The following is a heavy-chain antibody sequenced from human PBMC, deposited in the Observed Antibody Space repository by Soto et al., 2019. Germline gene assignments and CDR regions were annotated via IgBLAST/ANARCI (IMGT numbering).Heavy chain of an antibody. CDR2: ISGSGGST. CDR3: AKDRYDFWSGPRDAFDI. Sequence: GGSLRLSCAASGFTFSSYAMSWVRQAPGKGLEWVSAISGSGGSTYYADSVKGRFTISRDNSKNTLYLQMNSLRAEDTAVYYCAKDRYDFWSGPRDAFDIWGQGTMVTVSS. CDR1: GFTFSSYA. J-gene: IGHJ3*02. D-gene: IGHD3-3*01. V-gene: IGHV3-23*01.